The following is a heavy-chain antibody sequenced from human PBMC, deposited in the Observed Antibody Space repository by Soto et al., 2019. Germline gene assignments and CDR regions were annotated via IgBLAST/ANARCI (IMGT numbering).Heavy chain of an antibody. V-gene: IGHV4-59*01. Sequence: SETLSLTCTVSGGSISSNYWTWIRQPPGKGLEWIGYVYNSGSTNYNPSLKSRVTISEDTSKSQFSLKVNSMTAADTAVYYCARYRREAVAGYTLDNWGQG. CDR3: ARYRREAVAGYTLDN. CDR2: VYNSGST. D-gene: IGHD6-13*01. CDR1: GGSISSNY. J-gene: IGHJ4*02.